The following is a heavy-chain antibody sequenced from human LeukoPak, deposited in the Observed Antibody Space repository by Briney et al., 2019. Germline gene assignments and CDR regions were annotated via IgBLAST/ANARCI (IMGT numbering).Heavy chain of an antibody. V-gene: IGHV3-21*01. CDR3: ARVTDNVVVINSWFDY. D-gene: IGHD3-22*01. CDR1: GFTFSSYA. CDR2: ISTSSSYI. J-gene: IGHJ4*02. Sequence: PGGSLRLSCAASGFTFSSYAMTWVRQAPGKGLEWVSSISTSSSYIYYVDSVKGRFTISRDNAKNSLYLQMNSLRAEDTAVYYCARVTDNVVVINSWFDYWGQGALVTVSS.